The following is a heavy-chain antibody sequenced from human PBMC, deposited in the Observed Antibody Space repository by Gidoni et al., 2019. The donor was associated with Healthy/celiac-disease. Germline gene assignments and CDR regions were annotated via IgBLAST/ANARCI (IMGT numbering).Heavy chain of an antibody. J-gene: IGHJ4*02. CDR2: IYYSGST. Sequence: QVQLQESGPGLVKPSETLSLTCTVSGGSIRRYYWSWIRQPPGKGLEWIGYIYYSGSTNYNPSLKSRVTISVDTSKNQFSLKLSSVTAADTAVYYCARGGAVAGNLDYWGQGTLVTVSS. CDR3: ARGGAVAGNLDY. V-gene: IGHV4-59*01. D-gene: IGHD6-19*01. CDR1: GGSIRRYY.